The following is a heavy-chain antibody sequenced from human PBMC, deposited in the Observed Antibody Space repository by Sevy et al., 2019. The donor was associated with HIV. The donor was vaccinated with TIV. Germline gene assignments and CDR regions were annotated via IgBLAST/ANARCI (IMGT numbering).Heavy chain of an antibody. D-gene: IGHD5-12*01. CDR3: ARDGPVGMATLFGAFDI. J-gene: IGHJ3*02. CDR1: GFTFSSYW. CDR2: IKQDGSEK. Sequence: RGSLRRSCAASGFTFSSYWMSWVRQAPGKGLEWVANIKQDGSEKYYVDSVKGRFTISRDNAKNSLYLQMNSLRAEDTAWYYCARDGPVGMATLFGAFDIWGQGTMVTVSS. V-gene: IGHV3-7*03.